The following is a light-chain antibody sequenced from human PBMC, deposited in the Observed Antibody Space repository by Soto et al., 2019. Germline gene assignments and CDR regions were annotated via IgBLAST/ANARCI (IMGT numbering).Light chain of an antibody. CDR2: EVS. Sequence: QSALTQPASVSGSPGQSITISCTGTSSDVGGYNYVSWYQQHPGKAPKLMIYEVSNRPSGVSSRFSGSKSGNTASLTISGLQAEDEADYYCSSYTSSSTYVFGTGTQLTVL. J-gene: IGLJ1*01. CDR1: SSDVGGYNY. CDR3: SSYTSSSTYV. V-gene: IGLV2-14*01.